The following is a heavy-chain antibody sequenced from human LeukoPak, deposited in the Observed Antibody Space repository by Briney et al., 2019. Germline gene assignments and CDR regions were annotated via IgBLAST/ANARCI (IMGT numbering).Heavy chain of an antibody. D-gene: IGHD6-19*01. V-gene: IGHV4-59*12. Sequence: SETLSLTCTVSGGSISSYYWSWIRQPPGKGLEWIGYILHSGSTNYNPSLKSRVTISVDTSKNQFSLKLSSVTAADTAVYYCARGPLWYSSGGHIYYWGQGTLVTVSS. CDR3: ARGPLWYSSGGHIYY. CDR1: GGSISSYY. CDR2: ILHSGST. J-gene: IGHJ4*02.